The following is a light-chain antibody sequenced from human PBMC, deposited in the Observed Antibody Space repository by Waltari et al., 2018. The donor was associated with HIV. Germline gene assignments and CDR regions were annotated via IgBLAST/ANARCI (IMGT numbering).Light chain of an antibody. CDR1: QSVSTY. Sequence: EIVLTQSPATLSLSPGERATLSCRACQSVSTYLAWYQQKPGQAPRLLIDDASDRATGIPARFSGSGSGTDFTLTISDLEPEDFAVYYCQQRSNWPLITFGQGTRLEIK. CDR3: QQRSNWPLIT. CDR2: DAS. V-gene: IGKV3-11*01. J-gene: IGKJ5*01.